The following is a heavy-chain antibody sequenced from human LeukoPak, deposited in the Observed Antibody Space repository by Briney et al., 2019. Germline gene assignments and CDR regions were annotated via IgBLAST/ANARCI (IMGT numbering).Heavy chain of an antibody. CDR1: GFRFNSYV. J-gene: IGHJ4*02. CDR3: SKLKGGSNWYYFES. Sequence: GGSLRLSCAASGFRFNSYVMSWVRQAPGKGLEWVSSISGSGGSKYYPDSVKGRFTISRDTSRNTLYLQMSRLRAEDTAVYYCSKLKGGSNWYYFESWGQGTLVTVSS. CDR2: ISGSGGSK. V-gene: IGHV3-23*01. D-gene: IGHD6-13*01.